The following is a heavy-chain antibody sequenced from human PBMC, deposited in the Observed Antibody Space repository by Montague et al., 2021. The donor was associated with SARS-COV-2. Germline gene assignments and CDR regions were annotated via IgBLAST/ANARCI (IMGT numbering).Heavy chain of an antibody. J-gene: IGHJ4*02. CDR2: THYRSKWYN. CDR3: ARWDPQTLTVIPLRGKSANDY. CDR1: GDSVSSNSAA. V-gene: IGHV6-1*01. Sequence: CAISGDSVSSNSAAWNWIRQSPSRGLEWLGRTHYRSKWYNDYAVSVKSRITINPDTSKNQFSLKLRSVTAADTAVYYCARWDPQTLTVIPLRGKSANDYWGQGTLVTVSS. D-gene: IGHD4-11*01.